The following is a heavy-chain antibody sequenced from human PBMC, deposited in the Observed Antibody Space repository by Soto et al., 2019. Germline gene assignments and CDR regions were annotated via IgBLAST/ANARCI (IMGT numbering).Heavy chain of an antibody. CDR3: AKEPVAGIWFDP. D-gene: IGHD6-19*01. Sequence: QVQLVQSGAEVKKPRASVMVSCKAPGYTFTSYGITWVRQAPGQGLEWMGWINSYNGNTNSAQKPQGRVTMTTDTSTSTAYMELRSLRSDDTAVYYCAKEPVAGIWFDPWGQGTLVTVSS. CDR2: INSYNGNT. CDR1: GYTFTSYG. J-gene: IGHJ5*02. V-gene: IGHV1-18*01.